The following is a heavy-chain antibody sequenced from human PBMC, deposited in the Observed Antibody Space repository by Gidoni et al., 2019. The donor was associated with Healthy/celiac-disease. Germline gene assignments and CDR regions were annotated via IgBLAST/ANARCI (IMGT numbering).Heavy chain of an antibody. CDR3: AHEEAYDFWSGYYSGFDY. CDR2: IYWDDDK. V-gene: IGHV2-5*02. Sequence: QITLKESGPTLVKPTQTLTLTCTFSGFSLSTSGVGVGWIRQPPGKALEWLALIYWDDDKRYSPSLKSRLTITKDTSKNQVVLTMTNMDPVDTATYYCAHEEAYDFWSGYYSGFDYWGQGTLVTVSS. D-gene: IGHD3-3*01. CDR1: GFSLSTSGVG. J-gene: IGHJ4*02.